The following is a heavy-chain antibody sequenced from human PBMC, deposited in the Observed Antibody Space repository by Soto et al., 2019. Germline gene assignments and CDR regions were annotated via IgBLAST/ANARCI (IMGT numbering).Heavy chain of an antibody. Sequence: QVQLVQSGAEVKKPGASVKVSCKASGYTFTSYYMHWVRQAPGQGLEWMGIINPSGGSTSYAQKFQGRVNMTRDTSTSTVYMELSSLRSEDKAVYYCARDSNQRGFGMDVWGQGTTVTVSS. CDR3: ARDSNQRGFGMDV. J-gene: IGHJ6*02. CDR2: INPSGGST. D-gene: IGHD2-8*01. CDR1: GYTFTSYY. V-gene: IGHV1-46*01.